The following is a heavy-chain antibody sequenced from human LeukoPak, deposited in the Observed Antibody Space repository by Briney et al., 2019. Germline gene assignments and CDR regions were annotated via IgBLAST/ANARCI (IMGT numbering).Heavy chain of an antibody. CDR1: GGSISSYY. CDR2: VYYSGST. D-gene: IGHD6-13*01. CDR3: ARLKGAAGTDY. Sequence: SETLSLTCTVSGGSISSYYWSWIRQPPGKGLGWIGYVYYSGSTNYNPSLKSRVTISVDTSKNQFSLKLSSVTAADTAVYYCARLKGAAGTDYWGQGTLVTVSS. J-gene: IGHJ4*02. V-gene: IGHV4-59*08.